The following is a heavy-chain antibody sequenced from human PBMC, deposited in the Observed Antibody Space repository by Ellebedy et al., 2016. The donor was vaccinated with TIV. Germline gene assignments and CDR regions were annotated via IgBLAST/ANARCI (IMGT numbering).Heavy chain of an antibody. CDR3: AKDDHPSTDWYFDL. D-gene: IGHD1-26*01. Sequence: GESLKISXAASGFTFSNYAMSWVRQAPGKGLVWVSTISGDSTYYADSVKGRFTISRDNSKNTLYLQMISLRAEDTALNYCAKDDHPSTDWYFDLWGRGTLVTVSS. CDR2: ISGDST. V-gene: IGHV3-23*01. CDR1: GFTFSNYA. J-gene: IGHJ2*01.